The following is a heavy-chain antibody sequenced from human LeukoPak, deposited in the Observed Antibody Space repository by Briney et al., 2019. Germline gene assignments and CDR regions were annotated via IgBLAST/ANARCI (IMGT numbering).Heavy chain of an antibody. Sequence: GGSLRLSCAASGFTFSSYAMSWVRQAPGKGLEWVSAISGSGGSTYYADSVKGRFTISRDNSKNTLYLQMNSLRAEDTAVYYCANLYDSSGYYLVGAFDSWGQGTMVTVSS. CDR3: ANLYDSSGYYLVGAFDS. CDR1: GFTFSSYA. D-gene: IGHD3-22*01. CDR2: ISGSGGST. V-gene: IGHV3-23*01. J-gene: IGHJ3*02.